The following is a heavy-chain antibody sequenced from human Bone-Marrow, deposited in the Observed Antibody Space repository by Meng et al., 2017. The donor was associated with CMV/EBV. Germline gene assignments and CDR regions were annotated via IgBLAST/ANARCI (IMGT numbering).Heavy chain of an antibody. J-gene: IGHJ4*02. CDR2: MNPNSGNT. D-gene: IGHD2-2*02. Sequence: SVLVSCKVSGYTFTSYDINWVRQATGRGLEWMGWMNPNSGNTGYAQKFQGRVTITRNTSISTAYMELSSLRSEDTAVYYCARCGLRSSTSCYSEFAYWGPGNLVTVSS. CDR3: ARCGLRSSTSCYSEFAY. V-gene: IGHV1-8*03. CDR1: GYTFTSYD.